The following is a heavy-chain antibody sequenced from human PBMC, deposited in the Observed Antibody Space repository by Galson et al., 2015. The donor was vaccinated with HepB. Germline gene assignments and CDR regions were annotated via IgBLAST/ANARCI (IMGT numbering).Heavy chain of an antibody. V-gene: IGHV1-18*01. CDR2: ISAYNGNT. CDR3: ARWEAIGGSGDAFDI. D-gene: IGHD1-26*01. Sequence: SVKVSCKASGYTFTSYGTSWVRQAPGQGLEWMGRISAYNGNTNYAQKLQGRVTMTTDTSTSTAYMELRSLRSDDTAVYYCARWEAIGGSGDAFDIWGQGTMVTVSS. J-gene: IGHJ3*02. CDR1: GYTFTSYG.